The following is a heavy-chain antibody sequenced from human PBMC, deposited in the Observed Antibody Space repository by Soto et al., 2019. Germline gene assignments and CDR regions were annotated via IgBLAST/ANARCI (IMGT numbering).Heavy chain of an antibody. D-gene: IGHD2-2*01. CDR2: ISYDGSNR. Sequence: QVQLVESGGGVVQPGRSLRLSCAASGFTFDTYGMHWVRQAPGKGLEWVAVISYDGSNRYYADSVKGRFTISRDNSKNTLYLQRNSLRSEDTAVYYCAKDHIVAAAPDYWGQGTLDPVSS. V-gene: IGHV3-30*18. CDR3: AKDHIVAAAPDY. J-gene: IGHJ4*02. CDR1: GFTFDTYG.